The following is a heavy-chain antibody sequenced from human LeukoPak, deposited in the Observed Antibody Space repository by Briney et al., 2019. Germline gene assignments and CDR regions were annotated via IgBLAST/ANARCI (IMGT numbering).Heavy chain of an antibody. J-gene: IGHJ4*02. Sequence: PSETLSLTCAVYGGSFSGYYWSWIRQPPGKGLEWIGEINHSGSTNYNPSLKSRVTISVDTSKNQFSLKLCSVTAADTAVYYCARRVLGGRKIDYWGQGTLVTVSS. CDR1: GGSFSGYY. CDR2: INHSGST. CDR3: ARRVLGGRKIDY. V-gene: IGHV4-34*01. D-gene: IGHD1-14*01.